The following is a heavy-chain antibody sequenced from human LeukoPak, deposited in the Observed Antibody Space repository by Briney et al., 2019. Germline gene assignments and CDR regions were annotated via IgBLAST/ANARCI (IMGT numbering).Heavy chain of an antibody. D-gene: IGHD6-6*01. CDR2: INSNGDEI. CDR1: GFIFSRYG. J-gene: IGHJ4*02. CDR3: ANWIGSSSRDY. V-gene: IGHV3-23*01. Sequence: GGSLRLSCVASGFIFSRYGMHWVRQAPGKGLEWVSGINSNGDEIYYADSVRGRFTISRDNSNNALYLQMDSLRAEDTAVYYCANWIGSSSRDYWGQGTLVTVSS.